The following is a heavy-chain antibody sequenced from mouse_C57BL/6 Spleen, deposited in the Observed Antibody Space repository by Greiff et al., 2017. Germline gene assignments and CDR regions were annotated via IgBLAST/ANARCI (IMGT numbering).Heavy chain of an antibody. CDR1: GYTFTSYW. CDR3: ARGGLDYGNCEFAY. D-gene: IGHD2-1*01. J-gene: IGHJ3*01. Sequence: VQLQQPGAELVKPGASVKLSCKASGYTFTSYWMHWVKQRPGQGLEWIGMIHPNSGSTNYNEKFKSKATLTVDKSSSTAYMQLSSLTSEDSAVYYCARGGLDYGNCEFAYWGQGTLVTVSA. CDR2: IHPNSGST. V-gene: IGHV1-64*01.